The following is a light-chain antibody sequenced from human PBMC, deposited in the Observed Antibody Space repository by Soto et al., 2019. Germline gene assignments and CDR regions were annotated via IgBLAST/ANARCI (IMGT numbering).Light chain of an antibody. CDR2: EVS. CDR3: SSYAGSNNYV. Sequence: QSALTQPPSASGSPGQSVGISCTGTSSDVGGYNYVSWYQQHPGKAPKLMIYEVSKRPSGVPDRFSGSKSGNTASLTVSGLQAEDEADYYCSSYAGSNNYVFGTGTKVTVL. V-gene: IGLV2-8*01. CDR1: SSDVGGYNY. J-gene: IGLJ1*01.